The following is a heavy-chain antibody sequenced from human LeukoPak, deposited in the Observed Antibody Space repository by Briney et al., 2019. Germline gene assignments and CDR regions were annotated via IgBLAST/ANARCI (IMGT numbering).Heavy chain of an antibody. D-gene: IGHD3-22*01. Sequence: GGTLRLSCAASGFTFSSYGMSWVRQAPGKGLEWVSAISGSGGSTYYADSVKGRFTISRDNSKNTLYLQMNSLRAEATAVYYCAKTHRTYYYDSSGYNGAFDIWGQGTMVTVSS. V-gene: IGHV3-23*01. CDR2: ISGSGGST. CDR1: GFTFSSYG. CDR3: AKTHRTYYYDSSGYNGAFDI. J-gene: IGHJ3*02.